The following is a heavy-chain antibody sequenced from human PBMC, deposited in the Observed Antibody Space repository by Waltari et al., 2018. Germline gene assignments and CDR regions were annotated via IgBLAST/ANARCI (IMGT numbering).Heavy chain of an antibody. CDR3: ARHCVAYGGAFDI. V-gene: IGHV4-39*01. D-gene: IGHD4-17*01. Sequence: QLQLQESGPGLVRPSETLSLPCTVPGGPFRSDNYSRAWIRQPPGKGMEWIGSVYYSGSTYYNKSLKSRVSISADTSRNQFSLELSSVTAADTSLYFCARHCVAYGGAFDIWGQGTMVTVSS. CDR2: VYYSGST. CDR1: GGPFRSDNYS. J-gene: IGHJ3*02.